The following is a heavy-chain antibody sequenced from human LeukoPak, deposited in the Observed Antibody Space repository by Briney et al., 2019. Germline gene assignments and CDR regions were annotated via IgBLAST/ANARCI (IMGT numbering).Heavy chain of an antibody. CDR2: IYYSGST. V-gene: IGHV4-38-2*01. Sequence: RTSETLSLTCAVSGYSISSGYYWGWLRQPPGKGLEWIGYIYYSGSTNYNPSLKSRVTISVDTSKNQFSLKLSSVSAADTAVYYCARMVVAATGYWFDPWGQGTLVTVSS. CDR1: GYSISSGYY. D-gene: IGHD2-15*01. J-gene: IGHJ5*02. CDR3: ARMVVAATGYWFDP.